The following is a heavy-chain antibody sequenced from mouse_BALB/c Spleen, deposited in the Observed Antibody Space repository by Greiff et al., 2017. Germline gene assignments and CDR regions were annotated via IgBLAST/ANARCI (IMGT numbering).Heavy chain of an antibody. CDR1: GFNIKDYY. CDR3: NAYRYGRFAY. Sequence: EVQVVESGAELVRSGASVKLSCTASGFNIKDYYMHWVKQRPEQGLEWIGWIDPENGDTEYAPKFQGKATMTADTSSNTAYLQLSSLTSEDTAVYYCNAYRYGRFAYWGQGTLVTVSA. V-gene: IGHV14-4*02. D-gene: IGHD2-14*01. CDR2: IDPENGDT. J-gene: IGHJ3*01.